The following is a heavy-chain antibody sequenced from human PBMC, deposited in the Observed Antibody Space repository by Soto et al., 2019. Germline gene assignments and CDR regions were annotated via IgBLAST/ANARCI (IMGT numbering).Heavy chain of an antibody. Sequence: SVEVSCKSSGATFSSYAISWVRQAPVQGLEWMGGIIPIFGTANYAQKFQGRVTITADKSTSTAYMELSSLRSEDTAVYYCARDDCGGDCSDAFDIWGQGTMVTVSS. CDR3: ARDDCGGDCSDAFDI. V-gene: IGHV1-69*06. D-gene: IGHD2-21*02. J-gene: IGHJ3*02. CDR1: GATFSSYA. CDR2: IIPIFGTA.